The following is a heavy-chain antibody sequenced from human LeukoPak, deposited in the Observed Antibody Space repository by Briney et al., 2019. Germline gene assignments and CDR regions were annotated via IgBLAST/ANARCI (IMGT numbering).Heavy chain of an antibody. CDR1: GFTVSSNY. CDR2: IYSGGST. V-gene: IGHV3-66*01. CDR3: ARGYCSGGSCYHECDY. D-gene: IGHD2-15*01. Sequence: GGSLRLSCAASGFTVSSNYMSWVRQAPGKGLEWVSVIYSGGSTYYADSVKGRFTISRDNSKNTLYLQMNSLRAEDTAVYYCARGYCSGGSCYHECDYWGQGTLVTVSS. J-gene: IGHJ4*02.